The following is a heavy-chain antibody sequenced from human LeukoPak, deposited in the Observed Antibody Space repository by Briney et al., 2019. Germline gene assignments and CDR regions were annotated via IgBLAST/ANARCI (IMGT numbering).Heavy chain of an antibody. J-gene: IGHJ4*02. D-gene: IGHD3-16*02. Sequence: ASVKVSCKASGYTFTGYFIHWVRQAPGQGLEWMGWINPNNGDTNYAQKFQGRVTMTRDTSITTAYMELSRLRSDDTAVYYCARGGLVLSPKGYFDCWGQGTLVTVSS. CDR2: INPNNGDT. CDR1: GYTFTGYF. V-gene: IGHV1-2*02. CDR3: ARGGLVLSPKGYFDC.